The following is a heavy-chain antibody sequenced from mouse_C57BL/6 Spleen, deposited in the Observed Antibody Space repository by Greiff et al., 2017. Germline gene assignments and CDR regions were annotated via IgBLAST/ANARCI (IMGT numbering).Heavy chain of an antibody. CDR2: IRNKANGYTT. D-gene: IGHD6-1*01. J-gene: IGHJ4*01. Sequence: DVMLVESGGGLVQPGGSLSLSCAASGFTFTDYYMSWVRQPPGKALEWLGFIRNKANGYTTEYSASVKGRFTISRDNSQSILYLQMNALRAEDSATYYCARSASAPYYAMDYWGQGTSVTVSS. V-gene: IGHV7-3*01. CDR1: GFTFTDYY. CDR3: ARSASAPYYAMDY.